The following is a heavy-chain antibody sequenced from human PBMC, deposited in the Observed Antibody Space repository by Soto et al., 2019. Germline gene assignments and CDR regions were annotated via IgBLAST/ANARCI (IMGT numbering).Heavy chain of an antibody. CDR3: ARGAGWYGF. CDR2: IYYSGTT. V-gene: IGHV4-59*01. J-gene: IGHJ5*01. CDR1: GGSISSYY. Sequence: QVQRQESGPGLVKPSETLSLTCTVSGGSISSYYWSWIRQPPGKGLEWIGYIYYSGTTNYNPSLKSRVTISVDSSKNQFSLRLNSVTAADTAVYYCARGAGWYGFWGQGTLVTVSS.